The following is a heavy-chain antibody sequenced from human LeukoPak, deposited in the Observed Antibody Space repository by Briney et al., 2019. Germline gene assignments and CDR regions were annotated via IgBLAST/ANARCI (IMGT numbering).Heavy chain of an antibody. Sequence: GGSLRLSCAASGFTFSSYAMSWVRQAPGKGLEWVSAISGSGGSTYYADSVKGRFTISRDNSKNTLYLQTNSLRAEDTAVYYCAKDLLYSDVWGSYRPNPLDYWGQGTLVTVSS. CDR3: AKDLLYSDVWGSYRPNPLDY. D-gene: IGHD3-16*02. CDR2: ISGSGGST. V-gene: IGHV3-23*01. J-gene: IGHJ4*02. CDR1: GFTFSSYA.